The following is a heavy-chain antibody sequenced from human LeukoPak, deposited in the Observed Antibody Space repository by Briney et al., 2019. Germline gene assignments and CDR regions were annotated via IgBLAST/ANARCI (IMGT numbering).Heavy chain of an antibody. CDR1: GGTFSSYA. CDR2: IIPIFGTA. V-gene: IGHV1-69*13. CDR3: ASPAPDSSGYLDAFDI. Sequence: ASVKVSCKASGGTFSSYAISWVRQAPGQGLEWMGGIIPIFGTANYAQKFQGRVTITADESTSTAYMELSSLRSEDTAVYYCASPAPDSSGYLDAFDIWGQGTMVTVSS. D-gene: IGHD3-22*01. J-gene: IGHJ3*02.